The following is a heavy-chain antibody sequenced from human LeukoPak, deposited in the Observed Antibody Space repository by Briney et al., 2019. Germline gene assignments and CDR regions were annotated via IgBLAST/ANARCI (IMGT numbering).Heavy chain of an antibody. D-gene: IGHD1-1*01. CDR2: INPSGGST. CDR3: ARGSPGTTFENWFDP. CDR1: GYTFTSYY. Sequence: GASVKVSCKASGYTFTSYYMHWVRQAPGQGLEWMGIINPSGGSTSYAQKFQGRVTMTRDTSTSTVYMELSSLRSEDTAVYYCARGSPGTTFENWFDPWGQGTLVTVSS. V-gene: IGHV1-46*01. J-gene: IGHJ5*02.